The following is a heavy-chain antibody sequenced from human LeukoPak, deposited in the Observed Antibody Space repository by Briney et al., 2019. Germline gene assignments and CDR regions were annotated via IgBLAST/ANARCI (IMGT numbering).Heavy chain of an antibody. Sequence: PGRSLRLSCAASGFTFDDYAMHWVRQAPGKGLEWVSGISWNSGSIGYADSVKGRFTISRDNAKNSLYLQMNSLRAEDTALHYCASGYSYGSADYWGQGTLVTVSS. V-gene: IGHV3-9*01. CDR3: ASGYSYGSADY. J-gene: IGHJ4*02. D-gene: IGHD5-18*01. CDR2: ISWNSGSI. CDR1: GFTFDDYA.